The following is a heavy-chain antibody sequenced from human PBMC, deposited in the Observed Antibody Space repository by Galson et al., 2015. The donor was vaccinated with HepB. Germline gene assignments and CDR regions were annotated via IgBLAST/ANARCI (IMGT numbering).Heavy chain of an antibody. CDR3: VRDRGVAGGGDWFDP. D-gene: IGHD3-10*01. CDR1: GFSISDYY. Sequence: SLRLSCAASGFSISDYYMTWVRQAPGKGLEWVANINKDGSEKYYVDSVKGRFTISRDNAKRSLWLQMNSLRVEDTAVYYCVRDRGVAGGGDWFDPWGQGTLVTVSS. J-gene: IGHJ5*02. V-gene: IGHV3-7*01. CDR2: INKDGSEK.